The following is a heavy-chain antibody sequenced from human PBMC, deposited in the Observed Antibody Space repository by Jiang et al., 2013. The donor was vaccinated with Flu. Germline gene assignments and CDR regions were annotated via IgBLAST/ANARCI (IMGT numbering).Heavy chain of an antibody. CDR2: IYHSGST. D-gene: IGHD2-15*01. Sequence: TLSLTCAVSGGSISSSNWWSWVRQPPGKGLEWIGEIYHSGSTNYNPSLKSRVTISVDKSKNQFSLKLSSVTAADTAVYYCASFVVVVGKSDYWGQGTLVTVSS. V-gene: IGHV4-4*02. CDR1: GGSISSSNW. CDR3: ASFVVVVGKSDY. J-gene: IGHJ4*02.